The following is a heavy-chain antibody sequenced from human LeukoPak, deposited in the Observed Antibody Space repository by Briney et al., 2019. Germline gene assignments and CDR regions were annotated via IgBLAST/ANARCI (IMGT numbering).Heavy chain of an antibody. CDR3: ARQFATASADTRGYFDF. CDR2: ITYDGSA. J-gene: IGHJ4*02. D-gene: IGHD2-2*01. Sequence: KASQTLSLACSVSGASISSSNDYWGWIRQAPGKGLEWIGSITYDGSAHYNPSLMSRATILVDTSKNQFSLQLSSVTAADAAMYYCARQFATASADTRGYFDFWGQGTVVTVSS. V-gene: IGHV4-39*01. CDR1: GASISSSNDY.